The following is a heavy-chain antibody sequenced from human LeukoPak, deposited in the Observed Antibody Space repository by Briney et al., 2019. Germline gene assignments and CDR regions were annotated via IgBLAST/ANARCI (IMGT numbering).Heavy chain of an antibody. J-gene: IGHJ6*03. Sequence: PSETLSLTCTVSGGSISSYYWSWIRQPAGKGLEWIGRTYTSGSTNYNPSLKSRVTMSVDTSKNQFSLKLSSVTAADTAVYYCARDRVVVAAMYYYYYYMDVWGKGTTVTVSS. CDR1: GGSISSYY. CDR3: ARDRVVVAAMYYYYYYMDV. V-gene: IGHV4-4*07. D-gene: IGHD2-15*01. CDR2: TYTSGST.